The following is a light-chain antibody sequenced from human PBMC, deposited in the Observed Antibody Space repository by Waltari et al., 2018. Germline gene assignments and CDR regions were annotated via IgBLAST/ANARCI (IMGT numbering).Light chain of an antibody. V-gene: IGKV2-30*02. Sequence: DVVMTQSPLPLPVTLGQPASISCRSSQSLVHSDGNTYLNWFHQRPGQSHRRLIYKVSYRYSGVPNRFSGSGSGTDFTLRISCVEAEDVGIYYCMQATHWPALTFGGWTKVEIK. CDR1: QSLVHSDGNTY. J-gene: IGKJ4*01. CDR2: KVS. CDR3: MQATHWPALT.